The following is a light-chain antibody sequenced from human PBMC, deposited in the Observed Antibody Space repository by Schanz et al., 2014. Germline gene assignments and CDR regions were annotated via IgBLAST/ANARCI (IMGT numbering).Light chain of an antibody. CDR3: CSYAGSSTWV. CDR2: DVS. Sequence: QSALTQPASVSGSPGQSITISCSGTDSDIGTYNYVSWYQQHPGKAPKLMIYDVSKRPSGVPDRFSGSKSGNTASLTISGLQAEDEADYYCCSYAGSSTWVFGGGTKLTVL. CDR1: DSDIGTYNY. J-gene: IGLJ3*02. V-gene: IGLV2-11*01.